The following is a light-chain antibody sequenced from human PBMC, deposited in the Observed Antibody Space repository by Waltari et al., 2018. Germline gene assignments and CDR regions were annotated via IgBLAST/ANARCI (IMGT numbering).Light chain of an antibody. CDR2: EAS. V-gene: IGKV1-33*01. Sequence: DIQMTQSPSSLSASVGDRVTITCPASHDLSNYFNWYQQKPGKAPKLLIYEASNLETGVPSRFSGSGSGTDFSFTISSLQPEDIATYYCQQFDNLVYTFGQGTKLEIK. CDR3: QQFDNLVYT. CDR1: HDLSNY. J-gene: IGKJ2*01.